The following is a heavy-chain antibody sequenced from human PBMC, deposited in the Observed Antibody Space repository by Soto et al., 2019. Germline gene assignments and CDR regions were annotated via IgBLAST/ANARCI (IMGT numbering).Heavy chain of an antibody. Sequence: EVQLVETGGGLIQPGGSLRLSCAASGFTVSSNYMSWVRQAPGKGLEWVSVIYSGGSTYYADSVKGRFTISRANSKNTLYLKMNSLRAEDTAVYYCASSNCSSTSCYATSYYYYYYGMDVWGQGTTVTVSS. CDR2: IYSGGST. D-gene: IGHD2-2*01. CDR1: GFTVSSNY. CDR3: ASSNCSSTSCYATSYYYYYYGMDV. V-gene: IGHV3-53*02. J-gene: IGHJ6*02.